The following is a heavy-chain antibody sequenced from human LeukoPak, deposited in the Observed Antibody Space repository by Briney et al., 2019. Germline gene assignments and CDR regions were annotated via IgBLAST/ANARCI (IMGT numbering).Heavy chain of an antibody. V-gene: IGHV4-34*01. CDR1: GGSFSGYY. Sequence: SETLSLTCAVYGGSFSGYYWSWIRQPPGKGLEWIGEINHSGSTDYNPSLKSRVTISVDTSKNRFSLKLSSVTAADTAVYYCARSSLLWFGELSWYNWFDPWGQGTLVTVSS. CDR3: ARSSLLWFGELSWYNWFDP. J-gene: IGHJ5*02. CDR2: INHSGST. D-gene: IGHD3-10*01.